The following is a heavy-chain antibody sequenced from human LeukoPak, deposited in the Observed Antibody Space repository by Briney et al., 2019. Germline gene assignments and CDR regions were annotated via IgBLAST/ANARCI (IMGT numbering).Heavy chain of an antibody. CDR2: ISYDGSNK. Sequence: PGGSLRLSCAASGFTFSSYAMHWVRQAPGKGLEWVAVISYDGSNKYYADSVKGRFTISRDNSKNTLYLQMNSLRAEDTAVYYCAKVPDYSNYFWFDPWGQGTLVTVSS. D-gene: IGHD4-4*01. J-gene: IGHJ5*02. CDR1: GFTFSSYA. V-gene: IGHV3-30-3*01. CDR3: AKVPDYSNYFWFDP.